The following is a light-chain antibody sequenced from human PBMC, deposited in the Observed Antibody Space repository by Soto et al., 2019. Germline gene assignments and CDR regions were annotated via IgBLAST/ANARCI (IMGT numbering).Light chain of an antibody. Sequence: IQISQSPSSLSASVGDRVTITCRASQSISSYLNWYQQKPGKAPKLLIYAASSLQSGVPSRFSGSGSGTEFTLTISSLQPDDFATYYCQQCNSYPWTFGQGTKVDIK. CDR1: QSISSY. J-gene: IGKJ1*01. CDR3: QQCNSYPWT. V-gene: IGKV1-39*01. CDR2: AAS.